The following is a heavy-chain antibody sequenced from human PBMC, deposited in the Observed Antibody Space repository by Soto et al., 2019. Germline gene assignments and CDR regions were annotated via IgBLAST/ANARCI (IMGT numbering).Heavy chain of an antibody. CDR3: AKDPSTVITWGYFDL. V-gene: IGHV3-30*18. Sequence: QVQLVESGGGVVQPGRSLRLSCAASGFTFSNYGMHWVRQAPGKGLEWVAVISYDGSNKYYADSVKGRFTISRDNSKNTLYLQMNSLRAEDTAVYYCAKDPSTVITWGYFDLWGRGTLVTVSS. CDR1: GFTFSNYG. D-gene: IGHD4-17*01. J-gene: IGHJ2*01. CDR2: ISYDGSNK.